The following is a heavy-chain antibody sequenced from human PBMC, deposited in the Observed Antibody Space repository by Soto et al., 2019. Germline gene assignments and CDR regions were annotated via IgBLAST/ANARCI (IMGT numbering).Heavy chain of an antibody. CDR1: GFNFGSHG. Sequence: QVQLVESGGGVVQPGRSLRLSCTASGFNFGSHGMHWVRQAPGKGLEXXGXIWYDGSNKFYGDSVKGRFIISRDNSKNTMYLEMSSLRVEDTAVYYCARWTREGFGESWDVWGQGTMVTVSS. CDR3: ARWTREGFGESWDV. V-gene: IGHV3-33*01. CDR2: IWYDGSNK. J-gene: IGHJ6*02. D-gene: IGHD3-10*01.